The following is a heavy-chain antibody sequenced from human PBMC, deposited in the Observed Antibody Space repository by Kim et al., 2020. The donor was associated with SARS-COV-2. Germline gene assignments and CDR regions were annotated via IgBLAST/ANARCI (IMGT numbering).Heavy chain of an antibody. CDR3: ARGDCSGGSCNYYYYGMDV. D-gene: IGHD2-15*01. Sequence: ASVKVSCKASGYTFTGYYMHWVRQAPGQGLEWMGRINPNSGGTNYAQKFQGRVTMTRDTSISTAYMELSRLRSDDTAVYYCARGDCSGGSCNYYYYGMDVCVQVTTVTVS. CDR2: INPNSGGT. J-gene: IGHJ6*02. CDR1: GYTFTGYY. V-gene: IGHV1-2*06.